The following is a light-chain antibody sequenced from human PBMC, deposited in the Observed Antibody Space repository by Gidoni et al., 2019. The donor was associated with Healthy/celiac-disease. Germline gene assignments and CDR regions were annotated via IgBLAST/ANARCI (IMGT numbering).Light chain of an antibody. CDR2: KAS. J-gene: IGKJ1*01. CDR1: QSISSW. CDR3: QQYNSYPWT. V-gene: IGKV1-5*03. Sequence: DIQMTKSPSTLSASVGDRVTITCRPVQSISSWLAWYQQKPGNAPKLLIYKASSLESGVPSRFSGSGSGTEFTLTISSLQPDDFATYYCQQYNSYPWTFGQGTKVEIK.